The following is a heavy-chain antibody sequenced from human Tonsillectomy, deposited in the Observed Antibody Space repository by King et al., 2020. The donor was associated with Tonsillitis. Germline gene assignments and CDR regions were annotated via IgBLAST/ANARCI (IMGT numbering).Heavy chain of an antibody. CDR1: GFSLDTSGVS. Sequence: TLKESGPTLVKPTQTLTLTCTFSGFSLDTSGVSVGWIRQSPGKALECLALVYWNDDKRYSPSVKNRVTITKDTSKNQVVLAIANMDPVDAGTYYCAHSGVPAAGGDAFDSWGPGTMVTVA. CDR3: AHSGVPAAGGDAFDS. J-gene: IGHJ3*02. V-gene: IGHV2-5*01. CDR2: VYWNDDK. D-gene: IGHD6-13*01.